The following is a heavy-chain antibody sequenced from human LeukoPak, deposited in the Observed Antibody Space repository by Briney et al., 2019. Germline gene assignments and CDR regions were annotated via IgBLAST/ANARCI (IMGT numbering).Heavy chain of an antibody. CDR1: GFTFSNYA. Sequence: GRSLRLSCAASGFTFSNYALHWVRQAPGKGLEWLAVIFFDGSIYYYADSVKGRFTISRDNFKNTLYLQMNSLRAEDTAVYYCARGGYTYGPGTWGQGTLVTVSS. CDR3: ARGGYTYGPGT. D-gene: IGHD5-18*01. V-gene: IGHV3-30*04. CDR2: IFFDGSIY. J-gene: IGHJ5*02.